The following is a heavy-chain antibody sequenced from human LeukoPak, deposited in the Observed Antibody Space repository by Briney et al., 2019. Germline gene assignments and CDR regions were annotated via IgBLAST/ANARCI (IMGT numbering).Heavy chain of an antibody. D-gene: IGHD3-9*01. J-gene: IGHJ4*02. CDR3: ARDRVDILTGYYNHFLDY. Sequence: GGSLRLSCAAYGFTFSSYGMHWVRQAPGKGLEWVAVIWYDGSNKYYADSVKGRFTISRDNSKNTLYLQMNSLRAEDTAVYYCARDRVDILTGYYNHFLDYWGQGTLVTVSS. CDR1: GFTFSSYG. CDR2: IWYDGSNK. V-gene: IGHV3-33*08.